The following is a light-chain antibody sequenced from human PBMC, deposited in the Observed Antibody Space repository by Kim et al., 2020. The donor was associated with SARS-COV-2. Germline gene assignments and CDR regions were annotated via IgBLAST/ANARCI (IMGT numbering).Light chain of an antibody. CDR1: SLRSYY. V-gene: IGLV3-19*01. J-gene: IGLJ2*01. CDR2: GKN. Sequence: ALGQTVRITCQGDSLRSYYASWYQQKPVQAPVVVIYGKNNRPSGIPDRFSGSSSGNTASLTIAGAQAEDEADYYCNSRDSSTNRLVFGGGTQLTVL. CDR3: NSRDSSTNRLV.